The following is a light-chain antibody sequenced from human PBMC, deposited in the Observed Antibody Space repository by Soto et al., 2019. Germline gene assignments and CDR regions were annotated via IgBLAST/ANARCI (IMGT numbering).Light chain of an antibody. J-gene: IGLJ3*02. CDR3: CSYAGSYTLRM. Sequence: QSALTQPRSVSGSPGQSVTISFTGTSSDVGGYNYVSWYQQHPGKAPKLMIYDVSKRPSGVPDRFSGSKSGNTASLTISGLQAEDEADYYCCSYAGSYTLRMFGGGTKLTVL. V-gene: IGLV2-11*01. CDR1: SSDVGGYNY. CDR2: DVS.